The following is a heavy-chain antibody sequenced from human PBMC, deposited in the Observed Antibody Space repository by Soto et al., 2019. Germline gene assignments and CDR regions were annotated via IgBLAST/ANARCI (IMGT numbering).Heavy chain of an antibody. CDR1: GFTFSSYA. D-gene: IGHD3-22*01. CDR2: ISGSGGST. V-gene: IGHV3-23*01. Sequence: EVQLLESGGGLVQPGGSLRLSCAASGFTFSSYAMSWVRQAPGKGLEWVSAISGSGGSTYYADSVKGRFTISRDNSKNTLYLQMNSLRAEDTAVYYCARASHWSSGYYHYYYAMDVWGQGTTVTVSS. J-gene: IGHJ6*02. CDR3: ARASHWSSGYYHYYYAMDV.